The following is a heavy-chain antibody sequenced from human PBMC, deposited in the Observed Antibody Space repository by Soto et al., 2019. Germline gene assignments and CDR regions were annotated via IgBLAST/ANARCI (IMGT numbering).Heavy chain of an antibody. CDR1: GDSVSSGSSY. Sequence: QVQLQESGPGLVKPSETLSLTCTVSGDSVSSGSSYWSWIRQPPGKTLEWIGYIYYSGSTNYNHSLKSRATIAVDTSKDQFSLKRSSVTAADTAVYYCARAEYSTSCVDYWGQGTLVTVSS. V-gene: IGHV4-61*01. J-gene: IGHJ4*02. CDR3: ARAEYSTSCVDY. D-gene: IGHD6-6*01. CDR2: IYYSGST.